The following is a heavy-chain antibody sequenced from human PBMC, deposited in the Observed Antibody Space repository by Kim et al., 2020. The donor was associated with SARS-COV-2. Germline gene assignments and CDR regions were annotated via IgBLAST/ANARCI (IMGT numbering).Heavy chain of an antibody. CDR3: ARRGNSSRMYYFDY. Sequence: SATLSLTCTVSGGSISSYYWSWIRQPPGKGLEWIGYIYYSGSTNYNPSLKSRVTISVDTSKNQFSLKLSSVTAADTAVYYCARRGNSSRMYYFDYWGQGTLVTVSS. J-gene: IGHJ4*02. D-gene: IGHD6-13*01. CDR1: GGSISSYY. V-gene: IGHV4-59*08. CDR2: IYYSGST.